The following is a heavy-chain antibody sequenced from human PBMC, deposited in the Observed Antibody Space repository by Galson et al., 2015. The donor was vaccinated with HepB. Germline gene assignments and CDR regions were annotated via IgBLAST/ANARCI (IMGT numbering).Heavy chain of an antibody. Sequence: SLRLSCAASGFTFSSYWMSWVRQAPGKGLEWVANIKQDGSAKYYVDSVKGRFTISRDNAKNSLYLQMNSLRAEDTAVYYCARDLHYYDSSGLADFDYWGQGTLVTVSS. CDR3: ARDLHYYDSSGLADFDY. CDR1: GFTFSSYW. D-gene: IGHD3-22*01. J-gene: IGHJ4*02. V-gene: IGHV3-7*03. CDR2: IKQDGSAK.